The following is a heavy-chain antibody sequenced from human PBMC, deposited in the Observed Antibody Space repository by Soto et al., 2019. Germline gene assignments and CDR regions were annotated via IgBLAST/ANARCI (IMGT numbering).Heavy chain of an antibody. CDR3: ARCDRGSRCHLDS. V-gene: IGHV1-69*13. D-gene: IGHD2-21*02. CDR1: GGTFSSYA. Sequence: SVKVSCKASGGTFSSYAISWVRQAPGQGLEWMGGIIPIFGTANYAQKFQGRVTITADESTSTAYMELSSLRSEDTAVYFCARCDRGSRCHLDSWGQAPLVTLSP. CDR2: IIPIFGTA. J-gene: IGHJ4*02.